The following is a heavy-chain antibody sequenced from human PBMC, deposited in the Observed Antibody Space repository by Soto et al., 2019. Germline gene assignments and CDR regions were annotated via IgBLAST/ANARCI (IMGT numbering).Heavy chain of an antibody. Sequence: DVQLLESGGGLVQPGGSLRLSCAASGFTFSSYGMSWVRQAPGKGLEWVSAISGSGGSTYSTDSVKGRFTISRDNSKNTLYLQMNSLRVEDTAVYYCAKKSTVAGPYYFDYWGRGTLGTVSS. V-gene: IGHV3-23*01. CDR1: GFTFSSYG. D-gene: IGHD6-19*01. CDR3: AKKSTVAGPYYFDY. CDR2: ISGSGGST. J-gene: IGHJ4*02.